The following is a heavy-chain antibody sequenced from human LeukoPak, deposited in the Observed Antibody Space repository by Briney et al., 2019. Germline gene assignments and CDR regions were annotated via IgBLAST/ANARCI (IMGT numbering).Heavy chain of an antibody. Sequence: GVSLRLSCAASGFTFSSYAMHWVRQAPGKGLEWVAVISYDGSNKYYADSVKGRFTISRDNSKNTLYLQMNSLRAEDTAVYYCARDTDDSSGYYFDYWGQGTLVTVSS. V-gene: IGHV3-30-3*01. CDR1: GFTFSSYA. CDR2: ISYDGSNK. J-gene: IGHJ4*02. D-gene: IGHD3-22*01. CDR3: ARDTDDSSGYYFDY.